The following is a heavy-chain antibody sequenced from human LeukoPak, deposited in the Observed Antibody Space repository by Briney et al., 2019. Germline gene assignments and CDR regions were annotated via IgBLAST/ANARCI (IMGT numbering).Heavy chain of an antibody. D-gene: IGHD3-9*01. V-gene: IGHV7-4-1*02. J-gene: IGHJ4*02. CDR1: GGTFTNYA. Sequence: AASVKVSCKASGGTFTNYAMNWVRQAPGQGLEWMGWFNTNTGNPTYAQGFTGRFVFSLDTSVSTAYLQISSLKAEDAAVYYCARDAMTGYYVSFGYWGQGTLVTVSS. CDR2: FNTNTGNP. CDR3: ARDAMTGYYVSFGY.